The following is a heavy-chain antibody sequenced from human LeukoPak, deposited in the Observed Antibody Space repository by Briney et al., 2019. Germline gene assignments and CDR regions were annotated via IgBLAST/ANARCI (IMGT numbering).Heavy chain of an antibody. D-gene: IGHD2-2*01. CDR2: IYYSGST. Sequence: KPSETLSLTCTVSGGSISSYYWGWVRQPPGKGLEWIGYIYYSGSTTYNPSLKSRVTISVDTSKNQFSLKLSSVTAADTAVYYCARSAVVPAAADAFDIWGQGTMVTVSS. J-gene: IGHJ3*02. CDR3: ARSAVVPAAADAFDI. V-gene: IGHV4-59*01. CDR1: GGSISSYY.